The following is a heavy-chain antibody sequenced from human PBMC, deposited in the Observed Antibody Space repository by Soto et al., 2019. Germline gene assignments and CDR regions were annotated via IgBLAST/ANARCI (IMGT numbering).Heavy chain of an antibody. D-gene: IGHD4-17*01. CDR1: GFTFSNAW. CDR2: IKSKTDGGTT. J-gene: IGHJ4*02. Sequence: EVQLVESGGGLVKPGGSIRLSCAASGFTFSNAWKSWVRQAPGKGLEWVGRIKSKTDGGTTDYAAPVIGRFTISRDDSKNTLYLQMNSLKTEDTAVYYCTTDPAVTFDYWGQGTLVTVSS. CDR3: TTDPAVTFDY. V-gene: IGHV3-15*01.